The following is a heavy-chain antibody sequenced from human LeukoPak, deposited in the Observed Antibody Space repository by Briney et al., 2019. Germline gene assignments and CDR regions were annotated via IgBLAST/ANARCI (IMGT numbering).Heavy chain of an antibody. V-gene: IGHV3-48*03. D-gene: IGHD3-10*01. CDR1: GFTFSSCE. Sequence: GGSLRLSCAASGFTFSSCEMNWVRQAPGKGLEWLSYISNSGSSKYYADSVRGRFTIPRDNAKNSLYLQMNSLRAEDTAVYYCARGRSITILRGVAISDGFDIWGQGTKVTVS. J-gene: IGHJ3*02. CDR3: ARGRSITILRGVAISDGFDI. CDR2: ISNSGSSK.